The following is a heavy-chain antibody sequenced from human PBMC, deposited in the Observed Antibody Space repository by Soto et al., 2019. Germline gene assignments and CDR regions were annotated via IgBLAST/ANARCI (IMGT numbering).Heavy chain of an antibody. J-gene: IGHJ6*03. CDR1: GGSISSYY. V-gene: IGHV4-59*01. CDR3: ARVGRASSSSPSYYYMDV. D-gene: IGHD6-13*01. CDR2: IYYSGST. Sequence: PSETLSLTCTVSGGSISSYYWSWIRQPPGKGLEWIGYIYYSGSTNYNPSLKSRVTISVDTSKNQFSLKLSSVTAADTAVYYCARVGRASSSSPSYYYMDVWGKGTTVTVSS.